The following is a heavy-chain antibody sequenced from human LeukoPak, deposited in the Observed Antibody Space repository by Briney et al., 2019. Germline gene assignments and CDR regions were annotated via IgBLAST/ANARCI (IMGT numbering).Heavy chain of an antibody. V-gene: IGHV3-30*02. CDR2: IRYDGSNK. D-gene: IGHD6-13*01. CDR1: GFTFSSYG. J-gene: IGHJ4*02. Sequence: GGSLRLSCAASGFTFSSYGMHWVRQAPGKGLEWVAVIRYDGSNKYYADSVKGRSTISRDNSKNTLYLQMNSLRAEDTAVYYCAEDGVAAANFEFDYWGQGTLVTVSS. CDR3: AEDGVAAANFEFDY.